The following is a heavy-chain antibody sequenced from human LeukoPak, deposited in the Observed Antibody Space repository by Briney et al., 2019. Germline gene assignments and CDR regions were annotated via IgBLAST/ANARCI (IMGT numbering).Heavy chain of an antibody. CDR3: ARLRRLLRVGAFDI. D-gene: IGHD3-22*01. Sequence: GGSLRLSCAASGFTFSSYWMSWVRQAPGKGLEWVANIKQDGSEKYYVDSVKGRFTISRDNAKNSLYLQMNSLRAEDTAVYYCARLRRLLRVGAFDIWGQGTMVTVSS. CDR1: GFTFSSYW. J-gene: IGHJ3*02. CDR2: IKQDGSEK. V-gene: IGHV3-7*03.